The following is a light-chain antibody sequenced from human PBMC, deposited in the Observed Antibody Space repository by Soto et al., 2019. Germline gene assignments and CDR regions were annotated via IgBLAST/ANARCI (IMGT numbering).Light chain of an antibody. J-gene: IGKJ3*01. CDR1: ESVSSTS. Sequence: EIVLTQSPATLSLSPGERATLSCRASESVSSTSLTWLQHRPGQAPRLLIYDVSTRAPGIPARFSGSGSGTDFTLTISSLEPEDFALYYCQQRSSWPRVTFGPGTKVDIK. CDR3: QQRSSWPRVT. CDR2: DVS. V-gene: IGKV3-11*01.